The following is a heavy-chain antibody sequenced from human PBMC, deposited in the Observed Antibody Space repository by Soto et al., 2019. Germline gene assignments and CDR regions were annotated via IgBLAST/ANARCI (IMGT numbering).Heavy chain of an antibody. CDR2: IYWDDDK. CDR1: GFSLSTSGVG. CDR3: AHRQRTVYFDY. J-gene: IGHJ4*02. D-gene: IGHD4-17*01. V-gene: IGHV2-5*02. Sequence: QITLKESGPPLVKPTQTLTLTCTFSGFSLSTSGVGVGWIRQPPGKALEWLALIYWDDDKRYSPSLKSRLTINEDTSKNQVVLTMTNMDPVDTATYYCAHRQRTVYFDYWGQGTLVTVSS.